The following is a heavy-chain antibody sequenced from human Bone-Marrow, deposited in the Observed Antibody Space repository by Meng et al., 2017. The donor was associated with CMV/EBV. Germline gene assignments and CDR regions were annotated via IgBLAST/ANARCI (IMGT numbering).Heavy chain of an antibody. D-gene: IGHD3-3*01. CDR2: IKQDGSEK. Sequence: GESLKISCAASGFTFSSYWMSWVRQAPGKGLEWVANIKQDGSEKYYVDSVKGRFTISRDNAKNSLYLQMNSLRAEDTAVYYCARSSYDFWSGYYPDFDYWGQGTLVTVSS. J-gene: IGHJ4*02. CDR1: GFTFSSYW. V-gene: IGHV3-7*01. CDR3: ARSSYDFWSGYYPDFDY.